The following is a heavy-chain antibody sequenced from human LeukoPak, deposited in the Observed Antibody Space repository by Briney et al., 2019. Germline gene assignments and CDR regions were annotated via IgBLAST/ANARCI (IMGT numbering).Heavy chain of an antibody. CDR1: GYSVSSGYY. CDR3: ARGDSSSWFDY. Sequence: SETLSLTCAVSGYSVSSGYYWGWIRQPPRKGLEWIGSIYHNGNTYYNPSLKSRVTISVDTSKNEFSLKLSSVTAADTAVYYCARGDSSSWFDYWGQGTLVTVSS. J-gene: IGHJ4*02. V-gene: IGHV4-38-2*01. CDR2: IYHNGNT. D-gene: IGHD6-13*01.